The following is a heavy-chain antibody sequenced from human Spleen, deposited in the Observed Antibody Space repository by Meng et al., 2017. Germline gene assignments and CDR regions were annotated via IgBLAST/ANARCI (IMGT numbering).Heavy chain of an antibody. Sequence: QGQLQACGAGLLKPSETLSLTCVVYGGSFSGYYWSWIRQPPGKGLEWIGEINHSGSTNYNPSLESRATISVDTSQNNLSLKLSSVTAADSAVYYCARGPTTMAHDFDYWGQGTLVTVSS. CDR2: INHSGST. V-gene: IGHV4-34*01. CDR3: ARGPTTMAHDFDY. CDR1: GGSFSGYY. D-gene: IGHD4-11*01. J-gene: IGHJ4*02.